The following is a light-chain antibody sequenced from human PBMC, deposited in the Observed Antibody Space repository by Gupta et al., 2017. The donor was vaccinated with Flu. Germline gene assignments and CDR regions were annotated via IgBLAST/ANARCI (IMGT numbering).Light chain of an antibody. CDR2: MAS. V-gene: IGKV1-5*03. CDR1: QSISSW. CDR3: QEYNSYSWT. Sequence: PSTRSASVGYRVTITCRASQSISSWLAWYQQKPGKPPKLLIYMASTLETGVPSRFAGSGSGTEFTLTISSLQPDDFATYYCQEYNSYSWTFGQGTKVEIK. J-gene: IGKJ1*01.